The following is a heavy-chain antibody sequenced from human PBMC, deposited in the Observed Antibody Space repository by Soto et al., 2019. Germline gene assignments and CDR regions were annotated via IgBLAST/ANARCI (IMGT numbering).Heavy chain of an antibody. J-gene: IGHJ4*02. V-gene: IGHV4-39*01. CDR3: ARHRGPTGPNY. CDR1: GDSISSSSYH. Sequence: QLQLQESGPGLVKPSETLSLTCTVSGDSISSSSYHWGWIRQPPGKGLEWVGSMYHRGNTYHNPSLKRRVTVSVDTSKNQCSLNLRSVTAADTAVYYCARHRGPTGPNYWGQGTLVTVSS. CDR2: MYHRGNT. D-gene: IGHD3-10*01.